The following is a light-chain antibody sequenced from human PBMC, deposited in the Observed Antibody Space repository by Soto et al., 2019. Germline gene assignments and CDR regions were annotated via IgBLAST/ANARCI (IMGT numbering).Light chain of an antibody. CDR3: SSYTSSSTYV. Sequence: QSALTQPASVSGSPGQSITISCTGTSSDVGGYNYVSWYLQQPGKAPKLMIYDVSIRPSGVSDRLSGSKSGNTASLTISGLQAEDEADYYCSSYTSSSTYVFGTGTKLPS. J-gene: IGLJ1*01. CDR1: SSDVGGYNY. CDR2: DVS. V-gene: IGLV2-14*01.